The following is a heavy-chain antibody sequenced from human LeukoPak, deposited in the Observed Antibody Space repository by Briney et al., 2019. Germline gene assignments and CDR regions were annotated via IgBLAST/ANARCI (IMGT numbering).Heavy chain of an antibody. V-gene: IGHV1-69*05. CDR1: GGTFSSYV. J-gene: IGHJ4*02. CDR2: IIPIFGTA. CDR3: AREQRAVAGCFDY. Sequence: ASVKVSCKASGGTFSSYVISWVRQAPGQGLEWMGRIIPIFGTANYAQKFQGRVTITTDESTSTAYMELSSLRSEDTAVYYCAREQRAVAGCFDYWGQGTLVTVSS. D-gene: IGHD6-19*01.